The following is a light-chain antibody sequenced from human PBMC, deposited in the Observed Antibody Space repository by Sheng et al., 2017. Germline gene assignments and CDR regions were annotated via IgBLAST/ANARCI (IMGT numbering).Light chain of an antibody. CDR1: QSVSSTH. CDR3: QQYGSSPLT. V-gene: IGKV3-20*01. J-gene: IGKJ4*01. Sequence: EIVLTQSPGTLSLSPGERATLSCRASQSVSSTHLAWYQQKPGQAPRLLIYGASSRATGIPDRFSGSVSGTDFTLTISRLEPEDLAVYYCQQYGSSPLTFGGGTKVEIK. CDR2: GAS.